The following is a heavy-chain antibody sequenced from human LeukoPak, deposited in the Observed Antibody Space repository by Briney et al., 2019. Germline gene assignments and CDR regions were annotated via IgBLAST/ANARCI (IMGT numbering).Heavy chain of an antibody. CDR2: IIPILGIA. D-gene: IGHD2-2*01. Sequence: SVKVSCKASGGTFSSYAISWVRQAPGQGLEWMGRIIPILGIANYAQKFQGRVTITADKSTSTAYMELSSLRSEDTAVYYCARLMVGPCSSTSCYPQLVPIDYWGQGTLVTVSS. CDR1: GGTFSSYA. J-gene: IGHJ4*02. V-gene: IGHV1-69*04. CDR3: ARLMVGPCSSTSCYPQLVPIDY.